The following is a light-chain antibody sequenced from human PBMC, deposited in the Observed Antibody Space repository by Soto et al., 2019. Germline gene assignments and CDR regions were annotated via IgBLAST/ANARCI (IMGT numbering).Light chain of an antibody. J-gene: IGLJ2*01. V-gene: IGLV2-8*01. CDR1: SSDVGGYNY. CDR2: EVS. CDR3: TSYAGSNNFVV. Sequence: QSVLTQPPSASGSPGQSVTISCTGTSSDVGGYNYVPWYQQHPDKAPKLMIYEVSKRPSGVPDRFSGSKSGNTASLTVSGLQAEDEADYYCTSYAGSNNFVVFGGGTKVTVL.